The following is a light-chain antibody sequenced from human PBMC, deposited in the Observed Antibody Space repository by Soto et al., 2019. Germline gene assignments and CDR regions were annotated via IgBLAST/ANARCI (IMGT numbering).Light chain of an antibody. CDR1: QSVSSY. CDR3: QQRSNWPPL. CDR2: DAS. J-gene: IGKJ4*01. V-gene: IGKV3-11*01. Sequence: EIVLTQSPATLSLSPGERATLSCRASQSVSSYLAWYQQKPGQAPRLLIYDASNRATGIPARCSGSGSGTDFTLTISSLEPEDFAVYYCQQRSNWPPLFGGGTKVEIK.